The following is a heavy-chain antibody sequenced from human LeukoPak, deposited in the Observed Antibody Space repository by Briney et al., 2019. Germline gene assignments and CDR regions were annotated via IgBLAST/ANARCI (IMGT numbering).Heavy chain of an antibody. CDR1: GFSISTYA. CDR2: IVGSGDT. Sequence: GGSLRLSCAASGFSISTYAMSWVRQAPGKGLEWVSGIVGSGDTDYADAVQGRFTISKDNSKNIVYLQTNSLRAEDTAVYYCAKDAVYGDGYWEFDYWGQGNLVTVSS. D-gene: IGHD5-24*01. J-gene: IGHJ4*02. CDR3: AKDAVYGDGYWEFDY. V-gene: IGHV3-23*01.